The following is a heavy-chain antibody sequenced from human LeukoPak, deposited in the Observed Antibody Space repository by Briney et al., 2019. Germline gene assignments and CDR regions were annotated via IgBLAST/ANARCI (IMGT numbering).Heavy chain of an antibody. Sequence: GSLRLSCVVSGFTLSNTWMHWVRQAPGKGLEWVGRMKGRSLGGTSDCAAPVKGRFTISKDDSKNTLYLQMNSLRTEDTAIYYCMTDYLDDGYWGQGTLVTVSS. D-gene: IGHD1-1*01. CDR1: GFTLSNTW. V-gene: IGHV3-15*01. J-gene: IGHJ4*02. CDR3: MTDYLDDGY. CDR2: MKGRSLGGTS.